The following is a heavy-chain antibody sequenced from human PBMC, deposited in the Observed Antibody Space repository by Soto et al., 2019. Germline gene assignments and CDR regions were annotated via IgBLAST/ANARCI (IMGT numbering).Heavy chain of an antibody. CDR3: ARDSSGGDYVDDGGNYYYYYGMDV. J-gene: IGHJ6*02. V-gene: IGHV1-2*02. D-gene: IGHD4-17*01. CDR2: INPNSGGT. CDR1: GYTFTGYY. Sequence: QVQLVQSGAEVKKPGASVKVSCKASGYTFTGYYMHWVRQAPGQGLEWMGWINPNSGGTNYAQKFQGRVTMTRDTSISTAYMELSRLRSDDTAVYYCARDSSGGDYVDDGGNYYYYYGMDVWGQGTTVTVSS.